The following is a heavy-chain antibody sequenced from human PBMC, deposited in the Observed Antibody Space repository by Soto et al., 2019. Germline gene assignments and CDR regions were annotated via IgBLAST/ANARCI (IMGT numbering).Heavy chain of an antibody. CDR2: VNPILSMS. Sequence: QVQLVQSVAEVKSAGSSVKVSCKASGDTFNFYSINWVRQAPGLGLEWVGRVNPILSMSNYAQRFQGRVTMTPDKSTGTAYMELRRLRSEDTAIYYCASNYGSGDRAFDSWGQGALVTVSS. CDR3: ASNYGSGDRAFDS. CDR1: GDTFNFYS. J-gene: IGHJ4*02. V-gene: IGHV1-69*02. D-gene: IGHD3-10*01.